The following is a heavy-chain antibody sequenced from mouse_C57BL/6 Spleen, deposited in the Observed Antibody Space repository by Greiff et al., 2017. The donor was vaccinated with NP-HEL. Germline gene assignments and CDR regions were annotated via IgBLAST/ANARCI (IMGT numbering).Heavy chain of an antibody. V-gene: IGHV5-6*01. J-gene: IGHJ3*01. CDR2: ISSGGSYT. CDR3: ARQGGDYGPFAY. D-gene: IGHD2-4*01. CDR1: GFTFSSYG. Sequence: EVMLVESGGDLVKPGGSLKLSCAASGFTFSSYGMSWVRQTPDKRLEWVATISSGGSYTYYPDSVKGRFTISRDNAKNTLYLQMSSLKSEDTAMYYCARQGGDYGPFAYWGQGTLVTVSA.